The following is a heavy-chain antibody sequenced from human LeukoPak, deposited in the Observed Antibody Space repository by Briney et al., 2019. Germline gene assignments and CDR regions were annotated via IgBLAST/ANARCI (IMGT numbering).Heavy chain of an antibody. CDR2: ISGDSSTI. CDR1: GFSFSTNS. CDR3: SRTMVPVVITFDI. J-gene: IGHJ3*02. D-gene: IGHD3-10*01. V-gene: IGHV3-48*02. Sequence: GGSLRLSCVASGFSFSTNSMNWLRQAPGRELQWVAYISGDSSTILYADPVKGRFTISRDNARNSLFLEMTSLRDDDTALYHCSRTMVPVVITFDIWGRGAWVTVSS.